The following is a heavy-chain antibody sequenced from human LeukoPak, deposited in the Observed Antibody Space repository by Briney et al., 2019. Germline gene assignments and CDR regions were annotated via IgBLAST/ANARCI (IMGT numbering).Heavy chain of an antibody. Sequence: PGRSLRLSCAASGFTFSSYAMHWVRQAPGKGLEWVAVISYDGSNKYYADSVKGRFTISRDNSKNTLYLQMNSLRAEDTAVYYCARDKGAEAAGTAFDIWGQGTMVTVSS. D-gene: IGHD1-1*01. CDR2: ISYDGSNK. J-gene: IGHJ3*02. V-gene: IGHV3-30-3*01. CDR1: GFTFSSYA. CDR3: ARDKGAEAAGTAFDI.